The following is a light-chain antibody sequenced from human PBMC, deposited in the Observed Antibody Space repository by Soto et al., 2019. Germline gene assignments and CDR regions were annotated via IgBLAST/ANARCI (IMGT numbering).Light chain of an antibody. V-gene: IGKV1-5*01. CDR2: DAS. J-gene: IGKJ4*01. CDR3: QQYNSYSLIT. Sequence: DIQMTQSPSTLSASVGDRVTITCRASQSISSWLAWYQQKPGKAPKVLIYDASTIYDASSLDSGDPSRFSGSGSGTEFTLTISSLQPDDFATYYCQQYNSYSLITFGGGTKVDIK. CDR1: QSISSW.